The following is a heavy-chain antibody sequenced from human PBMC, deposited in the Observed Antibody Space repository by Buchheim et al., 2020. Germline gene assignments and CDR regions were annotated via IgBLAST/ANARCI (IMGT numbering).Heavy chain of an antibody. D-gene: IGHD2/OR15-2a*01. Sequence: QVQLVESGGGVVRPGRSLRLSYAASGFIFSNFGMHWVRRAPGKGLEWVAVISYDGSVDYYAASVKGRFTISRDNSKNTMWLQMNSLRPEDTAVYYCTKEPLVNTGYYYPHWGQGTL. V-gene: IGHV3-30*18. J-gene: IGHJ4*02. CDR3: TKEPLVNTGYYYPH. CDR2: ISYDGSVD. CDR1: GFIFSNFG.